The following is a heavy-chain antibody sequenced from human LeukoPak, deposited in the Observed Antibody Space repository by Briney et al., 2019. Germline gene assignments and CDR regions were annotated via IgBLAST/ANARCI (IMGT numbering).Heavy chain of an antibody. CDR3: VRDYNFWSGYPPFDY. Sequence: GGSLRLSCAAYGLTFSSYCMNWVRQAPGKGLEWVSSISSSSSFIHYADSVKGRFTISRDNAESSLYLQMSSLRAEDTAVYYCVRDYNFWSGYPPFDYWGQGTLVTVSS. V-gene: IGHV3-21*01. J-gene: IGHJ4*02. CDR1: GLTFSSYC. CDR2: ISSSSSFI. D-gene: IGHD3-3*01.